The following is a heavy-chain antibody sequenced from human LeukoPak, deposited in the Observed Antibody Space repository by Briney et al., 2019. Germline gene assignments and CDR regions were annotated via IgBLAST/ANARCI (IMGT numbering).Heavy chain of an antibody. CDR1: GYSISSGYY. V-gene: IGHV4-38-2*01. CDR2: IYHSGST. CDR3: ARLESGYYLGVNWFDP. D-gene: IGHD3-3*01. Sequence: PSETLSLTCAVSGYSISSGYYWGWIRQPPGNGLEWIGSIYHSGSTYYNPSLKSRVTISVDTSKNQFSLKLSSVTAADTAVYYCARLESGYYLGVNWFDPWGQGTLVTVSS. J-gene: IGHJ5*02.